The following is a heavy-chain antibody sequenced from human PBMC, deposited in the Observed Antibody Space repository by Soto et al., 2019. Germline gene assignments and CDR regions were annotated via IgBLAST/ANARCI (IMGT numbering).Heavy chain of an antibody. CDR2: IYPGDSDT. J-gene: IGHJ6*02. D-gene: IGHD6-19*01. V-gene: IGHV5-51*01. CDR3: ARRRSSGGPPPGMDV. CDR1: GYSFTSYW. Sequence: GESLKISCKGSGYSFTSYWIGWVRQMPGKGLEWMGIIYPGDSDTRYSPSFQGQVTISADKSITTASLQWSSLKASDTAIYYCARRRSSGGPPPGMDVWGQGTRVTVSS.